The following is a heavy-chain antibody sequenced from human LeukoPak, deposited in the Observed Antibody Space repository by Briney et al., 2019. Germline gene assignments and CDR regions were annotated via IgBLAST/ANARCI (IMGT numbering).Heavy chain of an antibody. J-gene: IGHJ6*03. V-gene: IGHV4-61*02. D-gene: IGHD6-19*01. CDR3: ARAGVAGTNRSWAHYYYYYMDV. CDR2: IYTSGST. Sequence: SETLSLTCAVSGASISGSGYYLGWIRQPAGKGLEWIGRIYTSGSTNYNPSLKSRVTISVDTSKNQFSLRLSSVTAADTAVYYCARAGVAGTNRSWAHYYYYYMDVWGKGTTVTISS. CDR1: GASISGSGYY.